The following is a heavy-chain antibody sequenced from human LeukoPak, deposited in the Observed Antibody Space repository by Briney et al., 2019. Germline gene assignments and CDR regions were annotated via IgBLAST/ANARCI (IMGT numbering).Heavy chain of an antibody. J-gene: IGHJ4*02. CDR2: IVGSGGTT. CDR3: GRDLDWGAFDH. Sequence: GGSLRLSCAASGFTFSSYSMNWVRQAPGKGLEGGSGIVGSGGTTYYADSGKGRFTISRDNSKNALYLQMNSLRAEDTAVYYCGRDLDWGAFDHWGQGTLVTVSS. D-gene: IGHD3-9*01. V-gene: IGHV3-23*01. CDR1: GFTFSSYS.